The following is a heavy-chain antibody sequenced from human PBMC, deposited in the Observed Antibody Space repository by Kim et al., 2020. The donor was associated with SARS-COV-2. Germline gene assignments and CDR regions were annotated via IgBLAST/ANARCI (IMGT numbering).Heavy chain of an antibody. Sequence: NPSCKSRVTISVDTSKNQFSLKLSSVTAADTAVYYCASLWSSSSADAFDIWGQGTMVTVSS. CDR3: ASLWSSSSADAFDI. J-gene: IGHJ3*02. V-gene: IGHV4-59*01. D-gene: IGHD6-6*01.